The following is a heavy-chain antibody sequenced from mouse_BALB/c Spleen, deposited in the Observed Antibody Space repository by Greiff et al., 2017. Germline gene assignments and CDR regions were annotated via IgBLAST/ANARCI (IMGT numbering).Heavy chain of an antibody. D-gene: IGHD2-14*01. J-gene: IGHJ2*01. CDR1: GFTFSNYW. Sequence: EVKLQESGGGLVQPGGSMKLSCVASGFTFSNYWMNWVRQSPEKGLEWVAEIRLKSNNYATHYAESVKGRFTISRDDSKSSVYLQMNNLRAEDTGIYYCTPAYYRYLYFDYWGQGTTLTVSS. CDR3: TPAYYRYLYFDY. V-gene: IGHV6-6*02. CDR2: IRLKSNNYAT.